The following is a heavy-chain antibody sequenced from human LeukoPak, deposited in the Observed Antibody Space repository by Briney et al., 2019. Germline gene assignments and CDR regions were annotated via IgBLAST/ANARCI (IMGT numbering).Heavy chain of an antibody. CDR2: IHTSGNT. Sequence: NPSQTLSLTCTVSGGSMSSGNSYWSWIRQPAGKGLEWIGRIHTSGNTNYNPSLESRVTISVDTSKNQFSLKVSSVTAADTAVYYCARHTYDFWTNSRRWFDPWGQGTLVTVSS. D-gene: IGHD3-3*01. CDR1: GGSMSSGNSY. J-gene: IGHJ5*02. V-gene: IGHV4-61*02. CDR3: ARHTYDFWTNSRRWFDP.